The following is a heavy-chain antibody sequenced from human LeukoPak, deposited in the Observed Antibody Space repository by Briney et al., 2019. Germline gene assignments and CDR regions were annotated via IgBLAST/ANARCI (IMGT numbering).Heavy chain of an antibody. CDR2: IRFDGSNK. CDR1: GFTFSSFG. J-gene: IGHJ6*03. CDR3: ARNSGAGYYFYMDV. Sequence: GGSLRLSCGASGFTFSSFGMHWVRQAPGKGLEWVAFIRFDGSNKYYADSVKGRFTIPRDNSKNTLFLQVNNLRAEDTALYYCARNSGAGYYFYMDVWGKGTAVTVSS. D-gene: IGHD3-10*01. V-gene: IGHV3-30*02.